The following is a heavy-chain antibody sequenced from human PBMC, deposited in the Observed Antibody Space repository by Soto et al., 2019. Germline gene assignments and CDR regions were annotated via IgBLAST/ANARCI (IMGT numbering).Heavy chain of an antibody. J-gene: IGHJ4*02. CDR3: ARDALQYYDGDGRHAG. Sequence: LRLSCAASGFTFRHYSMHWGRQAPGKGLEGVAYIGTSISPRYYACSVKGRFTISRDNDRKAIYLEMSSLRDEDTAMYYCARDALQYYDGDGRHAGGGPGTLVTVSS. V-gene: IGHV3-48*02. CDR1: GFTFRHYS. CDR2: IGTSISPR. D-gene: IGHD3-16*01.